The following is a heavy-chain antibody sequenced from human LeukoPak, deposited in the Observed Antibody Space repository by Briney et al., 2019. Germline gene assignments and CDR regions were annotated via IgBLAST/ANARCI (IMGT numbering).Heavy chain of an antibody. D-gene: IGHD2-15*01. Sequence: ASVKVSCKASGYTFTGYYIHWVRQAPGQGLEWMGWINPNSGGTNYAQKFQGRVTMTRDTSISTAYMELSRLRSDDTAVYYCARDIVVVVAANRARAAFDIWGQGTMVTVSS. V-gene: IGHV1-2*02. CDR2: INPNSGGT. CDR3: ARDIVVVVAANRARAAFDI. J-gene: IGHJ3*02. CDR1: GYTFTGYY.